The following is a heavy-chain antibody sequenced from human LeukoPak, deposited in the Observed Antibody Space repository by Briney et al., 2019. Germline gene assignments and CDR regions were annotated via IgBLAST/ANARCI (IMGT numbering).Heavy chain of an antibody. CDR1: VDSISRGDYY. J-gene: IGHJ1*01. V-gene: IGHV4-30-4*01. CDR3: ASEGRITMVRGVIMGVQH. Sequence: PPQTLCLTCALPVDSISRGDYYWGWIRQPPGNGLEWIVYIYYSGSTYYNPSLKSRVTISVATSKNQFSLKLSSVTAADTAVYYCASEGRITMVRGVIMGVQHWGQGTLVTVSS. D-gene: IGHD3-10*01. CDR2: IYYSGST.